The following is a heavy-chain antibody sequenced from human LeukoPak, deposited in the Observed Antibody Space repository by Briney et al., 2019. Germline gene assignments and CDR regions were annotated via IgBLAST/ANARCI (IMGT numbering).Heavy chain of an antibody. V-gene: IGHV1-2*02. J-gene: IGHJ3*02. D-gene: IGHD3-10*01. Sequence: ASVKFSCKASGYTFTGYYMHWVRQAPGHGLEWMGWINPNSGGTTYAQKFPGRVTMPRDTSISTAYMALSRRRCADPAVYYFAQLRFGEVGYNTDAFDIWGQGAMVTVSS. CDR1: GYTFTGYY. CDR3: AQLRFGEVGYNTDAFDI. CDR2: INPNSGGT.